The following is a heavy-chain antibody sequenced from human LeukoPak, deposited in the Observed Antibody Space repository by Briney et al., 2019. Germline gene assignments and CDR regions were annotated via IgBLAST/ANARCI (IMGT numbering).Heavy chain of an antibody. CDR2: IYTSGST. CDR3: ARDRLMVRGVVYYYYGMDV. CDR1: GGSISSYY. V-gene: IGHV4-4*07. D-gene: IGHD3-10*01. J-gene: IGHJ6*02. Sequence: SETLSLTCTVSGGSISSYYWSWIRQPAGKGLEWIGRIYTSGSTNYNPSLKSRVTVSVDTFKNQFSLKLSSVTAADTAVYYCARDRLMVRGVVYYYYGMDVWGQGTTVTVSS.